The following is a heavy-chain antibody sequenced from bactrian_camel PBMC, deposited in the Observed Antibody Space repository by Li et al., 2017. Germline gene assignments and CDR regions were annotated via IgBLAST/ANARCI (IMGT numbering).Heavy chain of an antibody. CDR1: GFTFSGGC. D-gene: IGHD3*01. CDR3: AAGRGIGGFEQDEYTY. J-gene: IGHJ4*01. V-gene: IGHV3S6*01. CDR2: IFDDGSA. Sequence: QLVESGGGSVQAGGSLTLNCTASGFTFSGGCMAWFRQSPGKEREGVAAIFDDGSALYRESVKGRFIISRDNAAQVLYLQMNNLKLEDTAVYYCAAGRGIGGFEQDEYTYWGQGTQVTVS.